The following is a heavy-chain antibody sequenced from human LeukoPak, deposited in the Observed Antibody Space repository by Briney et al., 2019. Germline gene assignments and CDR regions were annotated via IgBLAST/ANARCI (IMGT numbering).Heavy chain of an antibody. J-gene: IGHJ6*03. CDR2: IYYSGST. Sequence: PSEPLSLTCTVSGGSISSYYWSWIRKPPGKGLEWIGYIYYSGSTKYNPSLKSRVTISLDTSKNQFSLKLNSVTAADTAVYYCARQHGDYRPPYYYYMDVWGKGTTVTVSS. CDR1: GGSISSYY. CDR3: ARQHGDYRPPYYYYMDV. D-gene: IGHD4-17*01. V-gene: IGHV4-59*08.